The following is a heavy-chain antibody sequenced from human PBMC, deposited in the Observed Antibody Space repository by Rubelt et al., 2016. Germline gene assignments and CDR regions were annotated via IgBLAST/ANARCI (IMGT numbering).Heavy chain of an antibody. J-gene: IGHJ3*02. Sequence: EGQLVESGGGLVQPGGSLRLSCAASGFSFSDYYMSWVRQAPGKGLEWVSSISSGSTYIYNADSVKGRTTISRDNAKNSLYLQMNSLRAEDTAVDYCAAAPGAFVMWGQGTMVTVSS. CDR3: AAAPGAFVM. V-gene: IGHV3-21*02. CDR2: ISSGSTYI. CDR1: GFSFSDYY. D-gene: IGHD2-15*01.